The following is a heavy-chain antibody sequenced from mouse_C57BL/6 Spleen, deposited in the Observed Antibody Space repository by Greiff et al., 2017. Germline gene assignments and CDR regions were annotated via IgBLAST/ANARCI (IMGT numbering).Heavy chain of an antibody. D-gene: IGHD2-5*01. J-gene: IGHJ1*03. V-gene: IGHV1-14*01. CDR1: GYTFTSYV. CDR3: AIYSSYWYFDV. CDR2: IYPYNDGT. Sequence: QLQQSGPELVKPGASVKMSCKASGYTFTSYVMHWVKQKPGQGLEWIGYIYPYNDGTKYNEKFKGKATLTSDKSSSTAYMELSSLTSEDSAVYYCAIYSSYWYFDVWGTGTTVTVSS.